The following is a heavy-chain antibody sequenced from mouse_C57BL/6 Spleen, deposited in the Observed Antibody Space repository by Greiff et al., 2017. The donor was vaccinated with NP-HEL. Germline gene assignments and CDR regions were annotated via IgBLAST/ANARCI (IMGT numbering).Heavy chain of an antibody. V-gene: IGHV14-4*01. Sequence: EVMLVESGAELVRPGASVKLSCTASGFNIKDDYMHWVKQRPEQGLEWIGWIDPENGDTEYASKFQGKATITADTSSNTAYLQLSSLTSEDTAVYYCTDYGSRDYWGQGTTLTVSS. CDR1: GFNIKDDY. CDR3: TDYGSRDY. D-gene: IGHD1-1*01. J-gene: IGHJ2*01. CDR2: IDPENGDT.